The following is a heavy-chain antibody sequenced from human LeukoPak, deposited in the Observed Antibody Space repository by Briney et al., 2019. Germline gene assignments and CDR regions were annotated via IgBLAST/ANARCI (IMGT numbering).Heavy chain of an antibody. Sequence: GGSLRLSCAAAGFSFSDNYMSWIRQAPGKGLEWVSYISSSGGIKYYADSVKGRFTISRDNAKNSLYLQMNSLRAEDTAVYYCARQTYYYDSSDYYYMGGFDYWGQGTLVTVSS. J-gene: IGHJ4*02. CDR3: ARQTYYYDSSDYYYMGGFDY. D-gene: IGHD3-22*01. V-gene: IGHV3-11*01. CDR1: GFSFSDNY. CDR2: ISSSGGIK.